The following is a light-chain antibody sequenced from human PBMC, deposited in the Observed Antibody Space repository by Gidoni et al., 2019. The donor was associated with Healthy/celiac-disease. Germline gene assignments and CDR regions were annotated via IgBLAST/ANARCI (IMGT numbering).Light chain of an antibody. CDR3: QAWDSTTVL. V-gene: IGLV3-1*01. CDR1: KLGDKY. J-gene: IGLJ2*01. Sequence: SYALTKPPSVSVSPGQTATITCSGDKLGDKYACWYQQKPGQSPVLVIYQDTKLPSGIPERFSGSNSGNTATLTISGTRAMDEADYYCQAWDSTTVLFGGGTKLTVL. CDR2: QDT.